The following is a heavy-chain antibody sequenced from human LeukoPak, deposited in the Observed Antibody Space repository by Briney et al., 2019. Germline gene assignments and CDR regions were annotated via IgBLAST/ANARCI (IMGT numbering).Heavy chain of an antibody. CDR2: ISGSGGST. V-gene: IGHV3-23*01. CDR3: AKSDYYDSSGYYKYYFDY. D-gene: IGHD3-22*01. CDR1: GFTFNSYA. Sequence: GGSLRLSCAASGFTFNSYAMSWVRQAPGKGLEWVSAISGSGGSTYYADSVKGRFTISRDNSKNTLYLQMNCLRAEDTAVYYCAKSDYYDSSGYYKYYFDYWGQGTLVTVSS. J-gene: IGHJ4*02.